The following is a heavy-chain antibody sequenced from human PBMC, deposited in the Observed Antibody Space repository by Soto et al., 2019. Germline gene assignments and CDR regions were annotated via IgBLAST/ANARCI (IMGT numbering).Heavy chain of an antibody. Sequence: DVQLVESGGGLIQPGESLRLSCAAFGLTVSGTKYVAWLRQAPGKGLEWVSALYDVFGSFYADSVKGRFTTSSDRSKSTVYLQMNDLRPDDTAVYYCASWHEREHAYDVWGQGRTVIVSS. CDR2: LYDVFGS. V-gene: IGHV3-53*01. CDR1: GLTVSGTKY. CDR3: ASWHEREHAYDV. D-gene: IGHD1-1*01. J-gene: IGHJ3*01.